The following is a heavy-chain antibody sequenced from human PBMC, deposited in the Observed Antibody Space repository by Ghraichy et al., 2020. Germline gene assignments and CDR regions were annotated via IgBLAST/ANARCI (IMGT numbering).Heavy chain of an antibody. D-gene: IGHD3-22*01. Sequence: SGPTLVKPTQTLTLTCTFSGFSLSTSGMCVSWIRQPPGKALEWLARIDWDDDKYYSTSLKTRLTISKDTSKNQVVLTMTNMDPVDTATYYCARILTDDSSGYYYYFDYWGQGTLVTVSS. J-gene: IGHJ4*02. CDR1: GFSLSTSGMC. CDR2: IDWDDDK. V-gene: IGHV2-70*11. CDR3: ARILTDDSSGYYYYFDY.